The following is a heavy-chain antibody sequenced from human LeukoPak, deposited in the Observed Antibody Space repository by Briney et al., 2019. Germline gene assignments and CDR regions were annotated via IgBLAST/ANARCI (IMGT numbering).Heavy chain of an antibody. J-gene: IGHJ6*03. V-gene: IGHV3-30*02. CDR1: GFTFSSYA. CDR2: IRYDGSNK. D-gene: IGHD3-10*01. CDR3: AKDFGWFGEEYYMDV. Sequence: GGSLRLSCAASGFTFSSYAMHWVRQAPGKGLEWVAFIRYDGSNKYYADSVKGRFTISRDNSKNTLYLQMNSLRAEDTAVYYCAKDFGWFGEEYYMDVWGKGTTVTISS.